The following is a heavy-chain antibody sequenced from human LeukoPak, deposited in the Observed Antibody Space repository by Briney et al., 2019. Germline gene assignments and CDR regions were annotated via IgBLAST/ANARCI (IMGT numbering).Heavy chain of an antibody. CDR3: AREPRSSKEMAPPHGMDV. Sequence: SETRSLTSTVAGGSLSSDYWSWIRQPPTKGLEWIGYVYYSGSTNYNPSHKSRVTISVATSKNQFSLKLSSVTAADTAVYYCAREPRSSKEMAPPHGMDVWGQGTTVTVSS. V-gene: IGHV4-59*01. J-gene: IGHJ6*02. D-gene: IGHD4-4*01. CDR2: VYYSGST. CDR1: GGSLSSDY.